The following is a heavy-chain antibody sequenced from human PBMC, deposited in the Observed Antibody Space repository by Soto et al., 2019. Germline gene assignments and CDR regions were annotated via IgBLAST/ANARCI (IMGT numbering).Heavy chain of an antibody. CDR3: ARDHGTGTTEGFYYYYGMDV. D-gene: IGHD1-7*01. J-gene: IGHJ6*02. V-gene: IGHV3-53*01. CDR2: IYSGGST. CDR1: GFTVSSNY. Sequence: GGSLRLSCAASGFTVSSNYMSWVRQAPGKGLEWVSVIYSGGSTYYADSVKGRFTISRDNSKNTLYLQMNSLRAEDTAVYYCARDHGTGTTEGFYYYYGMDVWGQGTTVTVSS.